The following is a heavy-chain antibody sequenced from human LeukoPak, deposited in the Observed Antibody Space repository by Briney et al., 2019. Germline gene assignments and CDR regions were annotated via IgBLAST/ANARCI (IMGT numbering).Heavy chain of an antibody. J-gene: IGHJ6*02. D-gene: IGHD1-26*01. CDR3: ARDRTTTGSGEYYYGMDV. CDR1: GGSISSGGYY. Sequence: PSETLSLTCTVSGGSISSGGYYWSWIRQHPGKGLEWIGYIYYSGSTYYNPSLKSRVTISVDTSKNQFSLKLSSVTAADTAVYYCARDRTTTGSGEYYYGMDVWGQGTTVTVSS. CDR2: IYYSGST. V-gene: IGHV4-31*03.